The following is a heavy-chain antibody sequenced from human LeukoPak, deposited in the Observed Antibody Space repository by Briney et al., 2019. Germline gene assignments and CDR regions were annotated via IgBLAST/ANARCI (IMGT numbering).Heavy chain of an antibody. D-gene: IGHD6-19*01. CDR2: ISYDGSNK. V-gene: IGHV3-30-3*02. Sequence: GGSLRLSCAASGFTFSTYAMCWVRQAPGKGLEWVTVISYDGSNKYYADSVKGRFTISRDNPKKTLYLEMNSLRVEDSAVYYCAKSWGDSSGWYPDYYNMDVWGKGTTVTVSS. CDR1: GFTFSTYA. J-gene: IGHJ6*03. CDR3: AKSWGDSSGWYPDYYNMDV.